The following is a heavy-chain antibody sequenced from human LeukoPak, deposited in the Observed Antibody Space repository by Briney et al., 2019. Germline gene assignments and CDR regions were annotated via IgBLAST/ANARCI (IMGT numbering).Heavy chain of an antibody. CDR1: GGPFSGYY. J-gene: IGHJ6*02. Sequence: SETLSLTCAVYGGPFSGYYWSWIRQPPGKGLEWIGEINHSGSTNYNPSLKSRVTISVDTSKNQFSLKLSSVTAADTAVYYCARAKGYYGSGSYYTNYYYYGMDVWGQGTTVTVSS. CDR2: INHSGST. V-gene: IGHV4-34*01. CDR3: ARAKGYYGSGSYYTNYYYYGMDV. D-gene: IGHD3-10*01.